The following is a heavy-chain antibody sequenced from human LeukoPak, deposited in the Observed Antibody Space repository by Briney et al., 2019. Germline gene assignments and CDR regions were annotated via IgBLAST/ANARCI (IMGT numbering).Heavy chain of an antibody. V-gene: IGHV4-59*01. J-gene: IGHJ4*02. CDR3: ARGVRWLQLCYFDD. CDR2: ISFSGST. D-gene: IGHD5-24*01. CDR1: DGSISGAS. Sequence: SQSLSLTCTVSDGSISGASPNWFRHPPRKRLGWIVYISFSGSTNSNSSLKSRITISLDKSKNQFSLRLNSVTAADTAVYYCARGVRWLQLCYFDDWGQGTLVTVSS.